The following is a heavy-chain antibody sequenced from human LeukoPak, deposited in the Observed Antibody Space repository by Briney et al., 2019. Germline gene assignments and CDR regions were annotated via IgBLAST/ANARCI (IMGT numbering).Heavy chain of an antibody. V-gene: IGHV4-59*08. CDR3: ARTPYYYGSGSYPKSFFDY. CDR2: IYYSGST. D-gene: IGHD3-10*01. CDR1: GGSISSYY. J-gene: IGHJ4*02. Sequence: SETLSLTCTVSGGSISSYYWSWIRQPPGKGLEWIGYIYYSGSTNYNPSLKSRVTISVDTSKNEFSLKLSPMTAADTAVYYCARTPYYYGSGSYPKSFFDYWGQGTLVTVSS.